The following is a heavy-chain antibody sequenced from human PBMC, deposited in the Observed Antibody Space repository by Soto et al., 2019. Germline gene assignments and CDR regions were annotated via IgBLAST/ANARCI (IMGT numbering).Heavy chain of an antibody. V-gene: IGHV3-21*01. Sequence: SLRLSCVGSGFTFSTYSINWVRQAPGKGLEWVSSISSRSDIYYADSVKGRFTISRDNAKNSVSLQMNSLRAEDTAVYYCAREYTAWPLAYGLDVWGQGTTVTVSS. D-gene: IGHD2-2*02. CDR3: AREYTAWPLAYGLDV. CDR2: ISSRSDI. CDR1: GFTFSTYS. J-gene: IGHJ6*02.